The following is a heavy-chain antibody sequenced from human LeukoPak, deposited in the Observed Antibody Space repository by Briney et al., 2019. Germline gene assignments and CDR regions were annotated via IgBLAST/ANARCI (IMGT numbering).Heavy chain of an antibody. J-gene: IGHJ5*02. V-gene: IGHV3-48*01. CDR3: ARGRIAVAEDWFDP. D-gene: IGHD6-19*01. CDR2: ISSSSSTI. CDR1: GFTFSSYS. Sequence: GGSLILSCAASGFTFSSYSMNWVRQAPGKGLEWVSYISSSSSTIYYADSVKGRFTISRDNAKNSLFLQMNSLRAEDTAVYYCARGRIAVAEDWFDPWGQGTLVTVSS.